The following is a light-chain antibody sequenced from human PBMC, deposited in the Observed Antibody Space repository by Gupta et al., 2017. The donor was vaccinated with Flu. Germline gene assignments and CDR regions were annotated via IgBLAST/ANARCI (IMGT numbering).Light chain of an antibody. CDR3: QQTYSAPYS. CDR2: AAS. V-gene: IGKV1-39*01. Sequence: DIQMTQSPSSLSASVGDGVTITCRASQTITSFLNWYQQKPGKAPKLLIYAASILQSGVPSRFSGSGSGTDFTLTISSLQPEDFATYSCQQTYSAPYSFGQGTKLEIK. CDR1: QTITSF. J-gene: IGKJ2*03.